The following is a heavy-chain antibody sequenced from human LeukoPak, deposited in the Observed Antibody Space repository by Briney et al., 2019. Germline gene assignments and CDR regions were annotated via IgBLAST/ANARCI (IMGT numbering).Heavy chain of an antibody. Sequence: GGSLRLSCAASGFTFSTYSMNWVRQAPGKGLEWVSYISSSSSTIYYADSVKGRFTISRDNAKNSMYLQMNSLRAEDTAVYYCAREGLPFRDYYYYMDVWGKGTTVTVSS. D-gene: IGHD2-15*01. CDR2: ISSSSSTI. CDR1: GFTFSTYS. J-gene: IGHJ6*03. CDR3: AREGLPFRDYYYYMDV. V-gene: IGHV3-48*01.